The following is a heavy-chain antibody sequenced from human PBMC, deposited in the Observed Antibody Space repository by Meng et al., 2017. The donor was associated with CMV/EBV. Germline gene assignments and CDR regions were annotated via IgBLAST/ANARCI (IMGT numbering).Heavy chain of an antibody. CDR2: IKSKTDGGTT. D-gene: IGHD3-3*01. J-gene: IGHJ6*02. Sequence: GESLKISCAASGFTFSSAWMSWVRQAPGKGLEWVGRIKSKTDGGTTDYAAPVKGRFTISRDDSKNTLYLQMNSLKTEDTAVYYCTTAEWLYGMDVWGQGTTVTVSS. CDR1: GFTFSSAW. CDR3: TTAEWLYGMDV. V-gene: IGHV3-15*01.